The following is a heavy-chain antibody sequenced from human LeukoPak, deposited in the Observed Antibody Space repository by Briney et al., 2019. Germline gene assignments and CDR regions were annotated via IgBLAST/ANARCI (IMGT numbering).Heavy chain of an antibody. Sequence: PSETLSLTCTVSGGSISSYYWSWIRQPAGKGLEWIGRIYTSGSTNYNPSLKSRVTISVDTSKNQFSLKLSSVTAADTAVYYCATDGYSSVVEYFQHWGQGTLVTVSS. CDR3: ATDGYSSVVEYFQH. CDR1: GGSISSYY. D-gene: IGHD6-19*01. CDR2: IYTSGST. J-gene: IGHJ1*01. V-gene: IGHV4-4*07.